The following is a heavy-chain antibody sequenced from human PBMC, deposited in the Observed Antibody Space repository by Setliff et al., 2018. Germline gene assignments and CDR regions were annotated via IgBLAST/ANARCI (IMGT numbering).Heavy chain of an antibody. CDR1: GYSISSGYY. J-gene: IGHJ4*02. V-gene: IGHV4-38-2*01. D-gene: IGHD3-9*01. Sequence: SETLSLTCAVSGYSISSGYYWGWIRQPPGKGPEWIGSLYHSGSTYYNPSLKSRVTISVDTSKNQFALKLSSVTAADTAVYYCARQLRYFDWLHPLGYFDYWGQGTLVTVSS. CDR3: ARQLRYFDWLHPLGYFDY. CDR2: LYHSGST.